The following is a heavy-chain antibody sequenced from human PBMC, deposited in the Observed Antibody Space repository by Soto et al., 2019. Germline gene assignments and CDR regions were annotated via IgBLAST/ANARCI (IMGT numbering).Heavy chain of an antibody. J-gene: IGHJ1*01. Sequence: PGESLKISCKTSGDSFTTYWIAWVRQMPGKGLEWMGIIYPGDSDTIYSPSFQGQVTMSADKSINTAYLHWSSLKASDTAIYYCDKASKSREYFHHWSQGTLVTVSS. CDR1: GDSFTTYW. CDR3: DKASKSREYFHH. CDR2: IYPGDSDT. V-gene: IGHV5-51*01.